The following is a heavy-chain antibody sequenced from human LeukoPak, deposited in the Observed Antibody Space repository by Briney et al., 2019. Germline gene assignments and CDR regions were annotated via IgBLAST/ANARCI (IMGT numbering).Heavy chain of an antibody. V-gene: IGHV1-18*01. Sequence: ASVKVSCKASGYTFTSYGISWVRQAPGQGLDWMGWISAYNGNTNYAQKLQGRVTMTTDTSTSTAYMELRSLRSDDTSVYYCARGSGVIVVVPAAKRSRDAFDIWGQGTMVTVSS. J-gene: IGHJ3*02. D-gene: IGHD2-2*01. CDR2: ISAYNGNT. CDR3: ARGSGVIVVVPAAKRSRDAFDI. CDR1: GYTFTSYG.